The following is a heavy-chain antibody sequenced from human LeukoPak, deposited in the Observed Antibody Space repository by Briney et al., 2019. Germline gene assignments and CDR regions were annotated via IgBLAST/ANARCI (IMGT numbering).Heavy chain of an antibody. CDR3: AKQSYPSAFDI. J-gene: IGHJ3*02. V-gene: IGHV3-30*18. CDR2: ISYDGSNK. Sequence: GGSLRLSCAVSGFTFSSYAMSWVRQAPGKGLEWVAVISYDGSNKYYADSVKGRFTISRDNSKNTLYLQMNSLRAEDTAVYYCAKQSYPSAFDIWGQGTMVTVSS. CDR1: GFTFSSYA.